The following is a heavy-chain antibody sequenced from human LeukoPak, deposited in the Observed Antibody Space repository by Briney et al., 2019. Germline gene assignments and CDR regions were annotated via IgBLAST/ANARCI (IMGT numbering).Heavy chain of an antibody. J-gene: IGHJ4*02. CDR3: VLAGSARYYCDN. D-gene: IGHD3-10*01. Sequence: ESLEISRKGFGYSFNNYRIGWGRQMPGKGFEWVELIYRGASNTRYSHSFQGHATISADKSINTAYQQWRSLKASDTAMYYWVLAGSARYYCDNCGQGILVTVSS. CDR1: GYSFNNYR. V-gene: IGHV5-51*01. CDR2: IYRGASNT.